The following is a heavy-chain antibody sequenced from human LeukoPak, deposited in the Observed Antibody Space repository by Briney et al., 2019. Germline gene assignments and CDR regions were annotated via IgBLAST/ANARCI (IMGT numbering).Heavy chain of an antibody. D-gene: IGHD2-2*02. CDR1: GYTFTSYF. Sequence: ASVKVSCKASGYTFTSYFMHWVRQAPGQGLEWMVIINPSGGSTGYAQKFQDRVIMTRDTSTSTVYMELSSLRSEDTAVYYCARRYCSSTSCHNNWFDPWGQGTLVTVSS. V-gene: IGHV1-46*01. J-gene: IGHJ5*02. CDR3: ARRYCSSTSCHNNWFDP. CDR2: INPSGGST.